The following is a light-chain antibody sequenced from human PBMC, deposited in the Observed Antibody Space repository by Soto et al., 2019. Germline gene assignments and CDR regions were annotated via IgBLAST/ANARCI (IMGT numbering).Light chain of an antibody. CDR2: EVS. Sequence: DVVITQTPLSLSVAPVQPASISFRSSQSLLHITGETFLFWYLQKPGQSPQLLIYEVSTRVSGVPDRFSGSGSGTDFTLEISRVETDDVGIYYCMKSTQLPPNFGQGTRLEIK. V-gene: IGKV2D-29*02. CDR3: MKSTQLPPN. CDR1: QSLLHITGETF. J-gene: IGKJ5*01.